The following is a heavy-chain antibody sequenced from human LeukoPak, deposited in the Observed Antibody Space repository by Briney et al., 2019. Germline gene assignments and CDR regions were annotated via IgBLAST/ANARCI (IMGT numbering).Heavy chain of an antibody. CDR3: AKEAVAGSSGVDY. V-gene: IGHV3-48*01. J-gene: IGHJ4*02. D-gene: IGHD6-19*01. CDR1: GFTFSGYA. CDR2: ISSSSSTI. Sequence: PGGSLRLSCAASGFTFSGYAMNWVRQAPGKGLEWVPYISSSSSTIYYADSVKGRFTISRDNSKNTLYLQMNSLRAEDTAVYYCAKEAVAGSSGVDYWGQGTLVTVSS.